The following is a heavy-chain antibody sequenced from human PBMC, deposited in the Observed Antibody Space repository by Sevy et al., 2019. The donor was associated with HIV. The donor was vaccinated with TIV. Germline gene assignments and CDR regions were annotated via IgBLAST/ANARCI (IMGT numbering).Heavy chain of an antibody. D-gene: IGHD1-26*01. CDR2: RFYSGGA. J-gene: IGHJ5*02. CDR1: GGAISSSRHY. V-gene: IGHV4-39*01. CDR3: ARHPLGNWFDL. Sequence: SETRSLTCNVSGGAISSSRHYWGWIRQSPGKSLEWIGSRFYSGGAYYNPSLQSRVTMSVDTSKNQFSLHVNSVTAAETAVYYCARHPLGNWFDLWGQCILVPVSS.